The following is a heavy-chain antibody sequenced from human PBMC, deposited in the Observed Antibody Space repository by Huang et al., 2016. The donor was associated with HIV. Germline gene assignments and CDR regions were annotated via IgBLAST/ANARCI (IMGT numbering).Heavy chain of an antibody. CDR3: ARGSLEYSVSSSLDY. D-gene: IGHD4-4*01. V-gene: IGHV1-69*13. CDR2: LMPDFDSP. CDR1: GGPFRSYS. J-gene: IGHJ4*02. Sequence: QVQLLQSGAEVQKPGSSVKVSCKASGGPFRSYSIAWVRQAPGQGLGWMASLMPDFDSPNYAQKLQGRVRVTADESTSTVYMELRDLRPDDTAVYFCARGSLEYSVSSSLDYWGQGTHVTVSS.